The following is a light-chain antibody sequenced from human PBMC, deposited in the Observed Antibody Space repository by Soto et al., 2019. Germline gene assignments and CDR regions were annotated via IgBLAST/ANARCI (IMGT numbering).Light chain of an antibody. CDR3: GADHGSGSNFVSVV. CDR1: SGYSNYK. V-gene: IGLV9-49*01. CDR2: VGTGGIVG. J-gene: IGLJ2*01. Sequence: QTVVTQPPSASASLGASVTLTCTLSSGYSNYKVDWYQQRPGKGPRFVMRVGTGGIVGSKGDGIPDRFSVLGSGLNRYLTIKNIQEEDESDYHGGADHGSGSNFVSVVFGGGTQLTVL.